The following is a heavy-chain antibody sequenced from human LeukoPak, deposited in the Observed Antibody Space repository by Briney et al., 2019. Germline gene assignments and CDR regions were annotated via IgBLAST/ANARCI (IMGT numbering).Heavy chain of an antibody. Sequence: PGGSLRLSCVASGFTFSGYWMSWVRQAPGKGLEWVANINQDGRENYYLDSVKCRFTIYRDNAKNSLYLLMNGLRAAGTAVYYCARYYSDDPFDLWGQGTLVTVSS. V-gene: IGHV3-7*01. CDR3: ARYYSDDPFDL. D-gene: IGHD4-17*01. CDR2: INQDGREN. J-gene: IGHJ4*02. CDR1: GFTFSGYW.